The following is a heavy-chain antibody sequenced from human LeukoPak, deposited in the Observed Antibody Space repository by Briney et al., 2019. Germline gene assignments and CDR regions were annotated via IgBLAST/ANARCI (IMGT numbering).Heavy chain of an antibody. V-gene: IGHV7-4-1*02. D-gene: IGHD3-10*01. CDR1: GYTFTSYS. J-gene: IGHJ6*03. Sequence: GASVKVSCKASGYTFTSYSMNWVRQAPGQGLEYMGWINANTGNPTYAQGFTGRFVFSLDTSVSTAYLQISSLKAEDTAVYYCARFTKLWFGELLPMDVWGKGTTVTISS. CDR3: ARFTKLWFGELLPMDV. CDR2: INANTGNP.